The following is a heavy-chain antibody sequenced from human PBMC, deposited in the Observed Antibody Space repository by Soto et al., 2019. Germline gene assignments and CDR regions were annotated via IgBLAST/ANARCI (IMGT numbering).Heavy chain of an antibody. J-gene: IGHJ6*03. CDR3: ARDGREIVVVPAAMRYYYYYMDV. Sequence: EVQLVESGGGLVQPGGSLRLSCAASGFTVSSNYMSWVRQAPGKGLEWVSVIYSGGSTYYADSVKCRLTISRDNSKNTLYLQMNSLRAEDTAVYYCARDGREIVVVPAAMRYYYYYMDVWGKGTTVTVSS. CDR2: IYSGGST. D-gene: IGHD2-2*01. V-gene: IGHV3-66*01. CDR1: GFTVSSNY.